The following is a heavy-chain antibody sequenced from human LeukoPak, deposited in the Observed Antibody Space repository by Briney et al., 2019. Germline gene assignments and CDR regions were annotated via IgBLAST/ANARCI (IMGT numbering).Heavy chain of an antibody. J-gene: IGHJ5*02. CDR2: INHSGST. V-gene: IGHV4-34*01. D-gene: IGHD2-2*01. CDR3: ARGVCSSTSCYSFDP. CDR1: GGSFSGYY. Sequence: SETLSLTCALYGGSFSGYYWSWIRQPPGKGLEWIGEINHSGSTNYNPSLKSRVTISVDTSKNQFSLKLSSVTAADTAVYYCARGVCSSTSCYSFDPWGQGTLVTVSS.